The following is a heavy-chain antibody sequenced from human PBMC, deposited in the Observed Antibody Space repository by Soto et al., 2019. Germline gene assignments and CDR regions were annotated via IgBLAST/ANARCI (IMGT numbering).Heavy chain of an antibody. Sequence: EVQLVQSGAEVKKPGESLRISCKGSGYTFSSYWIAWVRQMPGKGLEWMGIIYPGDSETRITPSFQGQVTISADKSITTAYLQWSSRRASDTAIYYCARVRGCSGGTCYPFDYWGQGTLVTVSS. D-gene: IGHD2-15*01. CDR3: ARVRGCSGGTCYPFDY. CDR1: GYTFSSYW. V-gene: IGHV5-51*03. CDR2: IYPGDSET. J-gene: IGHJ4*02.